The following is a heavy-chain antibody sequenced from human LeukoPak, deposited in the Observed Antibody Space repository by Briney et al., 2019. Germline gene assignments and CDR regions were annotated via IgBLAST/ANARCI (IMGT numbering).Heavy chain of an antibody. Sequence: GASVKVSCKASGGTFSSYAISWVRQAPGQGLEWMRGIIPIFGTANYAQKFQGRVTITADESTSTAYMELSSLRSEDTAVYYCASNPASYGYYYYGMDVWGQGTTVTVSS. CDR3: ASNPASYGYYYYGMDV. J-gene: IGHJ6*02. CDR1: GGTFSSYA. D-gene: IGHD5-18*01. CDR2: IIPIFGTA. V-gene: IGHV1-69*13.